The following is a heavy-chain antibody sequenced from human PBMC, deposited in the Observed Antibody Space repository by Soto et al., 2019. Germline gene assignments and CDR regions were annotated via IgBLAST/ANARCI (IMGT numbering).Heavy chain of an antibody. CDR3: ARTYYDFRSGPTDAFDI. J-gene: IGHJ3*02. D-gene: IGHD3-3*01. V-gene: IGHV2-70*11. CDR1: GFSLSTSGMC. CDR2: IDWDDDK. Sequence: ESGPTLVNPTQTLTLTCTFSGFSLSTSGMCVSWIRQPPGKALEWLARIDWDDDKYYSTSLKTRLTISKDTSKNQVVLTMTNMDPVDTATYYCARTYYDFRSGPTDAFDIWGQGTMVTVSS.